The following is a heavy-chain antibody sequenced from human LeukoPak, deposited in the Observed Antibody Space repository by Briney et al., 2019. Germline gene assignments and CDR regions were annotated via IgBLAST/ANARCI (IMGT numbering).Heavy chain of an antibody. J-gene: IGHJ4*02. CDR3: ARAGGYYLGYFDL. V-gene: IGHV1-46*01. CDR1: GYTFTDYY. Sequence: ASVKVSCTASGYTFTDYYIHWVRQAPGQGLEWMGVINPGGGSTTYAQKFQGRLTMTRDTSTSTVYMELSSLRSEDTATHFCARAGGYYLGYFDLWGQGTLVTVSS. D-gene: IGHD3-22*01. CDR2: INPGGGST.